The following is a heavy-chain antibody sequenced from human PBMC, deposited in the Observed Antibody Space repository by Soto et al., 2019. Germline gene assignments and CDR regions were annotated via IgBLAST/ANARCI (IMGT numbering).Heavy chain of an antibody. CDR1: GFTFSSYA. D-gene: IGHD2-15*01. CDR2: INGSGGST. J-gene: IGHJ4*02. CDR3: AKGIVVVAATGLDY. V-gene: IGHV3-23*01. Sequence: QAGGSLRLSCAASGFTFSSYAMSWVRQAPGKGLEWVSAINGSGGSTYYADSVKGRFTISRDNSKNTLYLQMNSLRAEDTAVYYCAKGIVVVAATGLDYWGQGTLVTVSS.